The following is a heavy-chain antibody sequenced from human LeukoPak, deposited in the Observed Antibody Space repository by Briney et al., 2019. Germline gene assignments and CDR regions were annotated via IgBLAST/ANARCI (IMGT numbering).Heavy chain of an antibody. J-gene: IGHJ5*02. CDR2: IYYSGST. V-gene: IGHV4-39*07. CDR1: GGSLSNSNYY. D-gene: IGHD6-19*01. CDR3: ARRQPLRIAVAGTRYNWFDP. Sequence: KPSETLSLTCTVSGGSLSNSNYYWGWIRQPPGKGLEWIGSIYYSGSTYYNPSLKSRVTISVDTSKNQFSLKLSSVTAADTAVYYCARRQPLRIAVAGTRYNWFDPWGQGTLVTVSS.